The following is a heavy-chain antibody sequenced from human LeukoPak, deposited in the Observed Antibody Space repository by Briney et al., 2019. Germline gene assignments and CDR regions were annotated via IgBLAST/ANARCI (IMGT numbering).Heavy chain of an antibody. CDR1: GGSISSGDYY. V-gene: IGHV4-30-4*08. D-gene: IGHD6-13*01. CDR3: IGADSSSRDDYYYGMDV. CDR2: IYYSGST. J-gene: IGHJ6*02. Sequence: SQTLSLTCTVSGGSISSGDYYWSWIRQPPGKGLEWIGYIYYSGSTYYNPSLKSRVTISVDTSKNQFSLKLSSVTAADTAVYYCIGADSSSRDDYYYGMDVWGQGTTVTVSS.